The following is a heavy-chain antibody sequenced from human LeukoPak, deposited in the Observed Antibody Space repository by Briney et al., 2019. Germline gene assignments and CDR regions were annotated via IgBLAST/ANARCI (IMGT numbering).Heavy chain of an antibody. D-gene: IGHD2-2*01. Sequence: GGSLRLSCAASGFTFSSYAMSWVRQAPGKGLEWVSSITGSGDSTYHADSVKGRFTISRDNSKNTLYLQMNSLRAEDTAVYYCAKDLGLSNAFDIWGQGTMVTVSS. CDR3: AKDLGLSNAFDI. CDR1: GFTFSSYA. J-gene: IGHJ3*02. V-gene: IGHV3-23*01. CDR2: ITGSGDST.